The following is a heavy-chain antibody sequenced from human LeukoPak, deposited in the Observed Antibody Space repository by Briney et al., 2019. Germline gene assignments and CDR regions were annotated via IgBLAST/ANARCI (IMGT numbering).Heavy chain of an antibody. Sequence: GGSLRLSCAASGFTFSSYGMSWVRQAPGKGLEWVSAISGSGGSTYYADSVKGRFTISRDNSKNTLYLQMNSLRAEDTAVYYCAKDRHYYDSSGPNWFDPWGQGTLVTVSS. D-gene: IGHD3-22*01. V-gene: IGHV3-23*01. CDR3: AKDRHYYDSSGPNWFDP. CDR2: ISGSGGST. CDR1: GFTFSSYG. J-gene: IGHJ5*02.